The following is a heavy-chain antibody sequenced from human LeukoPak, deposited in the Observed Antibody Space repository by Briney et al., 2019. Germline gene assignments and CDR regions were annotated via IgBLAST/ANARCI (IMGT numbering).Heavy chain of an antibody. D-gene: IGHD5-24*01. Sequence: GGSLRLSCAASGFTVSSNYMSWVRQAPGKGLEWVSVIYSGGSTYYADSVKGRFTISRDNSKNTLYLQMNSLRAEDTAVYYCARWGRDGYMNDSDAFDIWGQGTMVTVSS. CDR1: GFTVSSNY. CDR2: IYSGGST. V-gene: IGHV3-53*01. CDR3: ARWGRDGYMNDSDAFDI. J-gene: IGHJ3*02.